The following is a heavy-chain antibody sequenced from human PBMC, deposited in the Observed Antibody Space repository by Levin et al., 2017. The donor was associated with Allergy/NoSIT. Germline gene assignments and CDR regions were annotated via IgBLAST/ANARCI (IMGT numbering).Heavy chain of an antibody. CDR1: GFTFSDYY. D-gene: IGHD4-17*01. V-gene: IGHV3-11*01. J-gene: IGHJ6*02. CDR2: ISSSGSTI. CDR3: ARDDYGDSDYYYYGMDV. Sequence: GGSLRLSCAASGFTFSDYYMSWIRQAPGKGLEWVSYISSSGSTIYYADSVKGRFTISRDNAKNSLYLQMNSLRAEDTAVYYCARDDYGDSDYYYYGMDVWGQGTTVTVSS.